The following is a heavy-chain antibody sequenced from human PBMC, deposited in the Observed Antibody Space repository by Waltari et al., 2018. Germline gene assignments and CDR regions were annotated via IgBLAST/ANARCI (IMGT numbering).Heavy chain of an antibody. D-gene: IGHD2-2*01. CDR1: GGSISSSSYY. J-gene: IGHJ6*03. Sequence: QLQLQESGPGLVKPSETLSLTCTVSGGSISSSSYYWGWTRQTPGKGLEWIGNIYYGGSTYYNPSLKSRVTISVDTSKNQFSLKLSSVTAADTAVYYCARIVVPAYYYYYMDVCGKGTTVTISS. V-gene: IGHV4-39*07. CDR2: IYYGGST. CDR3: ARIVVPAYYYYYMDV.